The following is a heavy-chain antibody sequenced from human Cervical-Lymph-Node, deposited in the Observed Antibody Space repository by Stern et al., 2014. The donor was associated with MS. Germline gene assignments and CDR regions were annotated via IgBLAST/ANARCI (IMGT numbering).Heavy chain of an antibody. J-gene: IGHJ4*02. V-gene: IGHV1-69*01. CDR1: GGTFSSYA. CDR3: ARDTRGVAATLDY. CDR2: IIPIFGTA. Sequence: QMQLVQSGAEVKKPGSSVKVSCKASGGTFSSYAISWVRQAPGKGLEWLGGIIPIFGTANYAQKFQGRVTITADESTSTAYMELSSLRSEDTAVYYCARDTRGVAATLDYWGQGTLVTVSS. D-gene: IGHD2-15*01.